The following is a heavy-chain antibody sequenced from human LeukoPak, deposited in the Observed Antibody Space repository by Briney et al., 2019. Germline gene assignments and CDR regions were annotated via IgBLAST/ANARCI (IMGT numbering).Heavy chain of an antibody. CDR3: ARVDYDSSGYYGDAFDI. V-gene: IGHV4-59*01. CDR1: GGSISSYY. D-gene: IGHD3-22*01. J-gene: IGHJ3*02. CDR2: IYYSGST. Sequence: SETLSLTCTVSGGSISSYYWSWIRQPAGKGLEWIGYIYYSGSTNYNPSLKSRVPISVDTSKNQFSLKLSSVTGADTAVYYCARVDYDSSGYYGDAFDIWGQGTMVTVSS.